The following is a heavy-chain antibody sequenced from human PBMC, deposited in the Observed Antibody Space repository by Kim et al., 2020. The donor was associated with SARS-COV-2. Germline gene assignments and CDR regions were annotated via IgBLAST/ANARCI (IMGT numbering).Heavy chain of an antibody. CDR3: ARGYAFDI. CDR2: TYYRSKWYN. J-gene: IGHJ3*02. V-gene: IGHV6-1*01. CDR1: GDRVSSNSIA. Sequence: SQTLSLTCAISGDRVSSNSIAWNLIRQSPSRGLEWLGRTYYRSKWYNDYSPSVKGRITISPDTSKNHFSLQLNSVSPEDTAVYYCARGYAFDIWGPGTLVTVSS.